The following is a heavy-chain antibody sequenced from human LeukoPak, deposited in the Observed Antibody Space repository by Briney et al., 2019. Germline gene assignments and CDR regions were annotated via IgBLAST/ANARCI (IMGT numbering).Heavy chain of an antibody. CDR3: VRELGPFTGFDY. Sequence: GGSLRLSCVASGFTFNNYGMHWVRQAPGEGLEWVAVIWSKGRNKYYADSVKGRFAISRDNSKNTLDLQMNSLRADDTAVYYCVRELGPFTGFDYWGQGTLVTVSS. CDR2: IWSKGRNK. D-gene: IGHD3-16*01. CDR1: GFTFNNYG. J-gene: IGHJ4*02. V-gene: IGHV3-33*01.